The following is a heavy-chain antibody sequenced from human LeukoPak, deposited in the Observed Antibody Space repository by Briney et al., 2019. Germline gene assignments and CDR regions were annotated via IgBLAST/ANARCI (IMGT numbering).Heavy chain of an antibody. D-gene: IGHD2-15*01. CDR1: GYRFSSYW. V-gene: IGHV5-51*01. CDR3: VRALGYCSSGSCYYYDY. Sequence: KPGESLKISCKRSGYRFSSYWIGWVRQMPGKGLEWMGIIYPGDSETRYSPSFQGQVTISADKSISTAYLQWSSLKASDTAMYYCVRALGYCSSGSCYYYDYWGQGTLVTVSS. CDR2: IYPGDSET. J-gene: IGHJ4*02.